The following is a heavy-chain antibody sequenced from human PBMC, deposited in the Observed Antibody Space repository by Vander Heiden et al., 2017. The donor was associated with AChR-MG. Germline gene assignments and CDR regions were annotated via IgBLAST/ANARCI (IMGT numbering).Heavy chain of an antibody. V-gene: IGHV3-48*04. CDR3: ASEKGYSSGWADALDL. CDR1: GFSFSTYT. Sequence: EGQLVESGGGVAQPGGSLRLSCDASGFSFSTYTMSWVRQAPGKGLEWVSYSVGSSSTTYYADSVKGRFSISRDNAKNLLFLQMDSLRVEDTAMYFCASEKGYSSGWADALDLWGPGTMVTVSS. CDR2: SVGSSSTT. J-gene: IGHJ3*01. D-gene: IGHD6-19*01.